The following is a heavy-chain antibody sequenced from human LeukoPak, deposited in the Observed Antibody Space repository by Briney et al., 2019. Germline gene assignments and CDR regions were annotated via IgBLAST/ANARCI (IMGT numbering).Heavy chain of an antibody. CDR1: GFTFSSYA. D-gene: IGHD4-11*01. J-gene: IGHJ4*02. CDR2: ISFDGSEK. V-gene: IGHV3-30*04. Sequence: QTGGSLRLSCAASGFTFSSYAMHWVRQASGKGLEWVAVISFDGSEKYYADSVKGRFTISRDNSKNTLYLQMNSLRAEDTAVYYCARGILAKSTVTTDTRLYYFDYWGQGTLVTVSS. CDR3: ARGILAKSTVTTDTRLYYFDY.